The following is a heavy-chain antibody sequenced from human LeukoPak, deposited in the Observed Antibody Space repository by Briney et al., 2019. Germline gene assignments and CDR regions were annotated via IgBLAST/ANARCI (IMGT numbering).Heavy chain of an antibody. V-gene: IGHV3-48*04. Sequence: GGSLRLSCAVSGFLFRSSGMNWVRQAPGKGLEWVSYVSSSSSTVYYADSVKDRFTISRDNAKNSLYLQMNSLRAEDTAVYYCARDPSPYGSGSSDYWGQGTLVTVSS. D-gene: IGHD3-10*01. CDR2: VSSSSSTV. J-gene: IGHJ4*02. CDR3: ARDPSPYGSGSSDY. CDR1: GFLFRSSG.